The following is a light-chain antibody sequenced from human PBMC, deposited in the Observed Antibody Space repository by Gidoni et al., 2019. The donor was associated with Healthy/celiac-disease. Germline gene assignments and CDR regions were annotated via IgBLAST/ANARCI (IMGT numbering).Light chain of an antibody. Sequence: DIQMTQSPSSLSAPVGDRVTITCRASQSISSYLNWYQQKPGKAPKLLIYAASSLQSGVPSRFSGSGSGTDFTLTISSLQPEDFATYYCQQSYSTPGEFTFGPGTKVDIK. J-gene: IGKJ3*01. CDR3: QQSYSTPGEFT. V-gene: IGKV1-39*01. CDR1: QSISSY. CDR2: AAS.